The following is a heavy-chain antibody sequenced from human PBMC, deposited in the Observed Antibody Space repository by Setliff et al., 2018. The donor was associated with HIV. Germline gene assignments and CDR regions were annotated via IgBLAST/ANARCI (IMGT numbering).Heavy chain of an antibody. J-gene: IGHJ5*02. Sequence: VKVSCKASGDTFNNYAINWVRQAPGQGLEWVGGIIPYFGTTEYEQKFQGRVTITADESKSTAYLELSSLRSDDTAVYYCARARTITLIQCLDPWGQGTQVTVSS. CDR2: IIPYFGTT. CDR3: ARARTITLIQCLDP. V-gene: IGHV1-69*13. D-gene: IGHD3-22*01. CDR1: GDTFNNYA.